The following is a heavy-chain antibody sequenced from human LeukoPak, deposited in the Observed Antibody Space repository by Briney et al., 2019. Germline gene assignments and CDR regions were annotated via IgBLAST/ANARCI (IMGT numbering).Heavy chain of an antibody. D-gene: IGHD5-12*01. Sequence: PGGSPRLSCAASGFSFRDFWMTWVRQAPGKGLEWVANMNQGGSVEYYVDSVKGRFTISRDDAKSSLYVQMNSLRDEDTAVYYCARFGYSGWNLEYWGQGTLVTVSS. CDR1: GFSFRDFW. V-gene: IGHV3-7*01. CDR3: ARFGYSGWNLEY. J-gene: IGHJ4*02. CDR2: MNQGGSVE.